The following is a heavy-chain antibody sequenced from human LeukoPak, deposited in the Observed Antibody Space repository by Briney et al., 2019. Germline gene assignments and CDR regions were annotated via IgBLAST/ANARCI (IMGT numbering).Heavy chain of an antibody. D-gene: IGHD4-17*01. CDR3: TTADYGDYVSDY. J-gene: IGHJ4*02. V-gene: IGHV3-15*01. CDR2: IKSKTDGRTT. CDR1: GFTFSNAW. Sequence: GGSLRLSCAASGFTFSNAWMSWVRQAPGKGLEWVGRIKSKTDGRTTDYAAPVKGRFTISRDDSKNTLYLQMNSLKTEDTAVYYCTTADYGDYVSDYWGQGTLVTVSS.